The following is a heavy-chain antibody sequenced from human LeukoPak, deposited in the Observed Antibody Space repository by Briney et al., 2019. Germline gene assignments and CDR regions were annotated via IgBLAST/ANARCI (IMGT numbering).Heavy chain of an antibody. J-gene: IGHJ6*02. Sequence: SETLSLTCTVSGGSISSHYWSWIRQPAGKGLEWIGRIYTSGSTNYNPSLKSRVTMSVDTSKNQFSLKLSSVTAADTAVYYCARGGSYYYYYGMDVWGQGTTVTVSS. V-gene: IGHV4-4*07. CDR3: ARGGSYYYYYGMDV. D-gene: IGHD3-16*01. CDR1: GGSISSHY. CDR2: IYTSGST.